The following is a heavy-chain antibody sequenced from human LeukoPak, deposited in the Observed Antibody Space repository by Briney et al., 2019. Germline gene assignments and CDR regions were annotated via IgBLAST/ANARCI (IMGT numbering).Heavy chain of an antibody. CDR1: GFTLSSYA. CDR3: AKDQGVVPAAILHAFDI. V-gene: IGHV3-23*01. CDR2: ISGSGGST. J-gene: IGHJ3*02. Sequence: GGSLRLSCAASGFTLSSYAMSWVRQPPGKGLEWVSAISGSGGSTYYADSVKGRFTISRDNSKNTLYLQMNSLRAEDTAVYYCAKDQGVVPAAILHAFDIWGQGTMVTVSS. D-gene: IGHD2-2*01.